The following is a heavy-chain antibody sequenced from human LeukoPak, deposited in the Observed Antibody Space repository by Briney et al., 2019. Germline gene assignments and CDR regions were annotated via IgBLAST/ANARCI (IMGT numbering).Heavy chain of an antibody. CDR3: AHSGYIWFGEGIYFDY. CDR2: IYWNDDK. J-gene: IGHJ4*02. CDR1: GFSLSTSGVG. D-gene: IGHD3-10*01. Sequence: SGPTLVNPTQTLTPTCTFSGFSLSTSGVGVGWIRQPPGKALEWLALIYWNDDKRYSPSLKSRLTITKDTSKNQVVLTMTNMDPVDTATYYCAHSGYIWFGEGIYFDYWGQGTLVTVSS. V-gene: IGHV2-5*01.